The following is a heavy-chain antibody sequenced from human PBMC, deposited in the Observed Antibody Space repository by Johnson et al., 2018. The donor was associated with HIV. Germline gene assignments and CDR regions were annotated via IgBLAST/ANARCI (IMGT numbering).Heavy chain of an antibody. D-gene: IGHD1-1*01. Sequence: QVQLVESGGGLVKPGGSLRLSCAPSGFTFSDYYMSWIRQAPGQGLEWVSYISSRGSTIYYADSLKGRFTISRHNGRNSLYLQKNTLRAADTAVYYCARADPDNRKKWWVLEGAFDIWGQGTMVTVSS. CDR3: ARADPDNRKKWWVLEGAFDI. CDR1: GFTFSDYY. J-gene: IGHJ3*02. V-gene: IGHV3-11*04. CDR2: ISSRGSTI.